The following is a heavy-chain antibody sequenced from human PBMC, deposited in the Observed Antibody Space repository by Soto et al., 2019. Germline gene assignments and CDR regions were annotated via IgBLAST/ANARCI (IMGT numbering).Heavy chain of an antibody. CDR3: AREDDGGDSLDV. D-gene: IGHD2-21*02. V-gene: IGHV4-30-4*08. J-gene: IGHJ6*02. CDR1: GDSISSDYYH. CDR2: IHHSGSI. Sequence: GPGLVKPSQTLSLTCTVSGDSISSDYYHWTWIRQSPGKGLEWIGYIHHSGSILYNPSLKSRVTISVDTSKNQFSLHLTSVTAADTAVYFCAREDDGGDSLDVWGQGTTVTVSS.